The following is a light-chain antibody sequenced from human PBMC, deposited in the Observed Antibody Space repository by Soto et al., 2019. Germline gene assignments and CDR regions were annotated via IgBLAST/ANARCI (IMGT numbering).Light chain of an antibody. Sequence: EIVLTQSPAALSLSPGDRATLSCRASQSVYSYLAWYQQKPGQAPRLLIYDASNRATGIPPRFSGSGSGTDFTLTIDSLEPDDSAVYYCQHRSNWPLTFGGGTRWIS. CDR3: QHRSNWPLT. J-gene: IGKJ4*01. CDR1: QSVYSY. CDR2: DAS. V-gene: IGKV3-11*01.